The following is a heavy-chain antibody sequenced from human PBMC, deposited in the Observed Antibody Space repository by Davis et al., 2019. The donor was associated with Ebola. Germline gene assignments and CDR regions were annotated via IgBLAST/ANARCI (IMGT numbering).Heavy chain of an antibody. CDR1: GFTFSRYW. J-gene: IGHJ4*02. Sequence: PGGSLRLSCAASGFTFSRYWMHWVRQAPGKGLVWVSLINNDGSITTYADSVKGRFTISRDNSKNTLYLQMNSLRAEDTAVYYCARNNYNYVSWGQGTLVTVSS. D-gene: IGHD1-7*01. CDR2: INNDGSIT. V-gene: IGHV3-74*01. CDR3: ARNNYNYVS.